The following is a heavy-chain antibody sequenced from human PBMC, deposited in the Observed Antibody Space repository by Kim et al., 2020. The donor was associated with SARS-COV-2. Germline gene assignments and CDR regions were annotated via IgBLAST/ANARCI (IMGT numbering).Heavy chain of an antibody. D-gene: IGHD3-9*01. J-gene: IGHJ4*01. CDR1: GFTFSSYS. Sequence: LSLTCAASGFTFSSYSMNWVRQAPGKGLEWVSYISSSSSTIYYADSVKGRFTISRDNAKNSLYLQMNSLRAEDTAVYYCARGAGRYFDWLSKTFDYW. V-gene: IGHV3-48*04. CDR3: ARGAGRYFDWLSKTFDY. CDR2: ISSSSSTI.